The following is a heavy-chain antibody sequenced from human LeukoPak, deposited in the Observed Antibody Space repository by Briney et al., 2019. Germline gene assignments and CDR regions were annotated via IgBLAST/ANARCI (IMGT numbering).Heavy chain of an antibody. V-gene: IGHV1-2*02. CDR1: GYTFTGYY. D-gene: IGHD6-13*01. J-gene: IGHJ5*02. CDR2: INPNSGGT. Sequence: GASVKVSCKASGYTFTGYYMHWVRQAPGQGLEWMGWINPNSGGTNYAQKFQGRVTMTRDTSISTAYMELSRLRSDDTVVYYCARPIAAAGISWFDPWGQGTLVTVSS. CDR3: ARPIAAAGISWFDP.